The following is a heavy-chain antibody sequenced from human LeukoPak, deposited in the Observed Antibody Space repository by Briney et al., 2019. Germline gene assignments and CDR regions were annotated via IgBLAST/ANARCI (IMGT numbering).Heavy chain of an antibody. J-gene: IGHJ5*01. D-gene: IGHD6-13*01. CDR1: GYTFTDNY. V-gene: IGHV1-2*02. CDR2: IDPHSLGT. Sequence: GASVKVSCKAPGYTFTDNYMHWVRQAPGQGLEWMGWIDPHSLGTNYAQKFQGRVTMTRDTSISTAYMELTRLTSDDTAIYYCARGQGSSWFDYWGQGTLVTVSS. CDR3: ARGQGSSWFDY.